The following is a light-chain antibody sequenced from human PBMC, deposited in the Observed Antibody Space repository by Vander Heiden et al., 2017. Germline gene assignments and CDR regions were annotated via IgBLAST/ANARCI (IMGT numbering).Light chain of an antibody. V-gene: IGLV1-44*01. J-gene: IGLJ3*02. CDR3: AAWDDSMNGPV. CDR2: CNN. Sequence: QSVLTQPPSASGTPGQRVTISCSGRSSNIGSNTVNWYQQLPGTAPNLLIYCNNQRPSGVPDRFSGSKSGTSASVPTSGLQAEDGADYYCAAWDDSMNGPVFGGGTKLTGL. CDR1: SSNIGSNT.